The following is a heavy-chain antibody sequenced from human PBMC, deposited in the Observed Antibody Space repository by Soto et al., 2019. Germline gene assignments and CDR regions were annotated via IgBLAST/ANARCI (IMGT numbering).Heavy chain of an antibody. D-gene: IGHD6-13*01. CDR2: IYYSGST. CDR1: GGSISSSSYY. Sequence: SETLSLTCTVSGGSISSSSYYWGWIRQPPGKGLEWIGSIYYSGSTYYNPSLKSRVTISVDTSKNQFSQKLSSVTAADTAVYYCARQGLRRKKAAAANREFDYWGQGTLVTVSS. V-gene: IGHV4-39*01. CDR3: ARQGLRRKKAAAANREFDY. J-gene: IGHJ4*02.